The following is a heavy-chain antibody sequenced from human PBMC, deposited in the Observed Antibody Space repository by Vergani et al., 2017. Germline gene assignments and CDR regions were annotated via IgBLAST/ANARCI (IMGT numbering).Heavy chain of an antibody. CDR2: IYHSGST. CDR3: AREERLGFLEWMGYYMDV. CDR1: GYSISSGYY. D-gene: IGHD3-3*01. V-gene: IGHV4-38-2*02. J-gene: IGHJ6*03. Sequence: QVQLQESGPGLVKPSETLSLTCAVSGYSISSGYYWGWIRQPPGKGLEWIGSIYHSGSTYYNPSLKSRVTISVDTSKNQFSLKLSSVTAADTAVYYCAREERLGFLEWMGYYMDVWGKGTTVTVSS.